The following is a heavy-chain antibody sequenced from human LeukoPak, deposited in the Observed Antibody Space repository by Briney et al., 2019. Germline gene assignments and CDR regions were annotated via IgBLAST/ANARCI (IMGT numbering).Heavy chain of an antibody. CDR3: AGITGTTAY. CDR2: ISNSGSTI. D-gene: IGHD1-7*01. J-gene: IGHJ4*02. Sequence: GGSLRLSCTTSGFTFTSYSMNWVRQAPGKGLEWVSYISNSGSTIYYADSVKGRFTISRDNAKNSLYLQMNSLRAEDTAVYYCAGITGTTAYWGQGTLVTVSS. V-gene: IGHV3-48*04. CDR1: GFTFTSYS.